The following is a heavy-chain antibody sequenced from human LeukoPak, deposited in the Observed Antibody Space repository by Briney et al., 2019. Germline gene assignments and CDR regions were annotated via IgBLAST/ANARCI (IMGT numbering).Heavy chain of an antibody. J-gene: IGHJ1*01. D-gene: IGHD3-16*01. V-gene: IGHV3-23*01. CDR2: ISPRGDIT. CDR3: AKDDDWGRFNH. CDR1: GFSFRSHG. Sequence: GGSLRLSCAASGFSFRSHGMNWVRQAPGKGLEWVSGISPRGDITYYKDSVGGRFTISRDNFKNTVSLQLNSLRAEDTAMYYCAKDDDWGRFNHWGQGTLVTVSS.